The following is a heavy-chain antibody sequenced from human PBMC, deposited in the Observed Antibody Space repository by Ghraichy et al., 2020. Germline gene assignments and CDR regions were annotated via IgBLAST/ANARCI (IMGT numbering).Heavy chain of an antibody. CDR2: VFYTGRT. CDR1: GGPIRRSSYL. Sequence: SETLSLTCTVSGGPIRRSSYLWGWLRQPPGKGLEWIGTVFYTGRTYYNPSLRSRVVISVDTSKNDLSLNVGSVTAAYTAVYFWASQYSASQFFYGMDDWGQGTTVTVSS. CDR3: ASQYSASQFFYGMDD. V-gene: IGHV4-39*02. J-gene: IGHJ6*02. D-gene: IGHD2-21*01.